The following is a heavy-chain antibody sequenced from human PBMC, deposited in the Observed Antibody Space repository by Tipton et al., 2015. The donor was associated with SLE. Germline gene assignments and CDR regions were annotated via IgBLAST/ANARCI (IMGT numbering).Heavy chain of an antibody. J-gene: IGHJ4*02. D-gene: IGHD3-10*01. CDR2: IWYDGSNK. CDR3: AGDGWDS. Sequence: SLRLSCAASGFIFTNYGMHWVRQPPGKGLEWVAVIWYDGSNKYYADSVKGRFIISRDNSKNTLSLQMNSLRAEDTATYYCAGDGWDSWGQGTLVTVSS. V-gene: IGHV3-33*01. CDR1: GFIFTNYG.